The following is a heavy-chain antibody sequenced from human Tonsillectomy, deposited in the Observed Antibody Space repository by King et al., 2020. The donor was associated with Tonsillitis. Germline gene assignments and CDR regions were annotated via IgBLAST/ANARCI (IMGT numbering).Heavy chain of an antibody. V-gene: IGHV3-21*01. CDR2: ISSSSSHI. CDR3: AREITQEANYYGSGSYWGPVDY. Sequence: VQLVESGGGLVKPGGSLRLSCAASGFTFSSYRMNWFRQAPGKGLEWVSSISSSSSHIYFGDSVKCRFTISRDNAKNSLYLQMNSLRAEDTAVYYCAREITQEANYYGSGSYWGPVDYWGQGTLVTVSS. J-gene: IGHJ4*02. CDR1: GFTFSSYR. D-gene: IGHD3-10*01.